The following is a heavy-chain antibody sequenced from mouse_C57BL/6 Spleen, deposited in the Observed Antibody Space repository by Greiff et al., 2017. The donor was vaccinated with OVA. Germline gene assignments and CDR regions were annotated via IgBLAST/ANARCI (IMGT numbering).Heavy chain of an antibody. CDR1: GYTFTSYW. Sequence: VQLQQPGAELVKPGASVKMSCKASGYTFTSYWINWVKQRPGQGLEWVGDIYPGSGSTNYNEKVKSKATLTVDKASSTSYMQLSNVTSEYSAVYYWARHYYCSSYYAMDYWGQGTSVTVSS. D-gene: IGHD1-1*01. V-gene: IGHV1-55*01. CDR2: IYPGSGST. CDR3: ARHYYCSSYYAMDY. J-gene: IGHJ4*01.